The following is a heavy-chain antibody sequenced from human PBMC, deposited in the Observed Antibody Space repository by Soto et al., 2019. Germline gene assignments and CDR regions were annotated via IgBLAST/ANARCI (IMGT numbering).Heavy chain of an antibody. CDR2: IYSGGST. V-gene: IGHV3-66*01. CDR1: GFTVSSNY. Sequence: EVQLVESGGGLVQHGGSLRLSCTASGFTVSSNYMSWVRQAPGKGLEWVSVIYSGGSTYYADSVKGRFTISRDNSKNTLYLQMNSLRAEDTAVYYCARDDSSSLYYFDYWGQGTLVTVSS. CDR3: ARDDSSSLYYFDY. D-gene: IGHD6-13*01. J-gene: IGHJ4*02.